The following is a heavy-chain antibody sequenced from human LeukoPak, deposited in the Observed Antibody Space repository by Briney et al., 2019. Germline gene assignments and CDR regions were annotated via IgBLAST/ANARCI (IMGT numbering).Heavy chain of an antibody. CDR3: ARRPAGRGVY. CDR1: GGSISSNYY. D-gene: IGHD2-8*02. Sequence: PSETLSLTCTVSGGSISSNYYWGWIRQLPGKGLEWIGSVSYSGTTYYNPSLRSRVTISLDTSRNQFSLTLNSVTVADPAVYYCARRPAGRGVYWGQGTLVTVSS. V-gene: IGHV4-39*07. J-gene: IGHJ4*02. CDR2: VSYSGTT.